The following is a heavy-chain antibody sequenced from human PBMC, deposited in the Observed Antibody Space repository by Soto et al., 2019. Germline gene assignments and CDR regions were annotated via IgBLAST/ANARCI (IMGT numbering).Heavy chain of an antibody. CDR2: MSFDGSNK. J-gene: IGHJ6*02. Sequence: QVQLVESGGGVVQPGRSLRLSCAASGFTFRSYGMHWVHQAPGKGLEWVALMSFDGSNKYYADSVRGRFTISSDNSKSTLYLQMDILRPEDTAVYYCAKEFGWELQLSHPYYNSGMDVWGQGTTVTVSS. D-gene: IGHD1-1*01. CDR1: GFTFRSYG. CDR3: AKEFGWELQLSHPYYNSGMDV. V-gene: IGHV3-30*18.